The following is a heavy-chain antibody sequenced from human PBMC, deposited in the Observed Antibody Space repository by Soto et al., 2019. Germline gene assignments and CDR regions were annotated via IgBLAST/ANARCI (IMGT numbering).Heavy chain of an antibody. D-gene: IGHD2-15*01. CDR1: GGTFSSYA. J-gene: IGHJ3*02. CDR3: ARDQDCTGGNCLPGGAFDI. CDR2: IIPIFGTA. V-gene: IGHV1-69*12. Sequence: QVQLVQSGAEVKKPGSSVKVSCKASGGTFSSYAISWVRQAPGQGLEWMGGIIPIFGTANYAQKFQGRVTITADESTSTAYMELSSLRSEDTAVYYCARDQDCTGGNCLPGGAFDIWGQGTMVTVSS.